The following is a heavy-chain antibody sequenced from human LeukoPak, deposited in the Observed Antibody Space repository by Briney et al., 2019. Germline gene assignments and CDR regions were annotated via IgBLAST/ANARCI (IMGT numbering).Heavy chain of an antibody. Sequence: GGPLRLSCAASGFTFSDYYMSWIRQAPGKGLEWVSAISGGGGSTYYTDSVKGRFTISRDNSKNTLYLQMNSLRAEDTAVYYCAKDPIYASIVGDAFDIWGQGTMVTVSS. CDR2: ISGGGGST. V-gene: IGHV3-23*01. CDR3: AKDPIYASIVGDAFDI. D-gene: IGHD2-15*01. CDR1: GFTFSDYY. J-gene: IGHJ3*02.